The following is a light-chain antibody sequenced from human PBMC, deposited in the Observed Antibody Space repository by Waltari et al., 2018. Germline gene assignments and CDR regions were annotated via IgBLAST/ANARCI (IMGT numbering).Light chain of an antibody. Sequence: VLTQSPATLSLSPGDRATLSCRASQYIGDYLAWYQQKPGQAPRLLMSEASNRATGVPDRFSASGSGTDFTLTVSSLGPEDFAVYYCQNRRNWPLLTFGGGTKVEIK. CDR1: QYIGDY. J-gene: IGKJ4*01. V-gene: IGKV3-11*01. CDR2: EAS. CDR3: QNRRNWPLLT.